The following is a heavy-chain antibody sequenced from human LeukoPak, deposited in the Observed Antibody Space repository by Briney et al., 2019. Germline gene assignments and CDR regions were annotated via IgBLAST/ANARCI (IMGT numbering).Heavy chain of an antibody. D-gene: IGHD3-22*01. CDR2: IYYSGSA. CDR3: ATKSGYYYNFDY. Sequence: SQTLSLTCTVSGGSITSGDYYCSWIRQSPGKGLEWIGYIYYSGSAYYNPSLKSRVTISLDTSKNQFSLRLSSVTAADTAVYYCATKSGYYYNFDYWGQGNLVTVSS. V-gene: IGHV4-30-4*08. CDR1: GGSITSGDYY. J-gene: IGHJ4*02.